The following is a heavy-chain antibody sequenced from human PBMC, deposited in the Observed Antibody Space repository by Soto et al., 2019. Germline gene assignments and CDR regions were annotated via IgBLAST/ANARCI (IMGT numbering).Heavy chain of an antibody. CDR1: GGSISSGGYY. V-gene: IGHV4-31*03. CDR3: ARGDGVGATTPSFDY. D-gene: IGHD1-26*01. Sequence: QVQLQESGPGLVKPSQTLSLTCTVSGGSISSGGYYWNWIRQHPGKGLEWIGYIVYSGSTYYNPSLRSRLTISVDTSKNQFSLQLSSVTAADTAVYYWARGDGVGATTPSFDYWGQGTLVTVSS. CDR2: IVYSGST. J-gene: IGHJ4*02.